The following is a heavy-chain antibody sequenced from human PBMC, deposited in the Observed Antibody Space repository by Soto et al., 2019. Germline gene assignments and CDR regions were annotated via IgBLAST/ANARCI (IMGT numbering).Heavy chain of an antibody. CDR1: GGSFSGYY. J-gene: IGHJ6*03. D-gene: IGHD2-2*01. CDR3: ARGPTIVVVPAATDMDV. CDR2: INHSGST. Sequence: SETLSLTCAVYGGSFSGYYWSWIRQPPGKGLEWIGEINHSGSTNYNPSLKSRVTISVDTSKNQFSLKLSSVAAADTAVYYCARGPTIVVVPAATDMDVWGKGTTVTLSS. V-gene: IGHV4-34*01.